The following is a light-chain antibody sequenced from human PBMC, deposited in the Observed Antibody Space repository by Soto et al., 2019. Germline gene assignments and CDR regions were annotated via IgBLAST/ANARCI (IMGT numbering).Light chain of an antibody. CDR2: EDT. Sequence: QSVLTQPASVSGSRGQSITISCTGTSSDVGNYNLVSWYQQHPGKAPKLMIYEDTKRPSGVSNRFSGSKSGNTASLTISGLQAEDEADYYCSSYTSSNTFYVFGTGTKVTVL. V-gene: IGLV2-14*02. J-gene: IGLJ1*01. CDR3: SSYTSSNTFYV. CDR1: SSDVGNYNL.